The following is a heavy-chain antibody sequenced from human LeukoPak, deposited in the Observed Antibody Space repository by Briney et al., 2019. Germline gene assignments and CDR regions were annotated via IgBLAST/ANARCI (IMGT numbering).Heavy chain of an antibody. V-gene: IGHV3-21*01. D-gene: IGHD5-18*01. CDR2: ISTTSSYI. CDR3: ARVVNSYGPVDY. J-gene: IGHJ4*02. CDR1: GFTSSIHT. Sequence: PGGSLRLSCAASGFTSSIHTMSWVRQAPGKGLEWVSCISTTSSYIYYADSVKGRFTISRDNAKNSLYLQMNSLRAEDTAVYYCARVVNSYGPVDYWGQGTLVTVSS.